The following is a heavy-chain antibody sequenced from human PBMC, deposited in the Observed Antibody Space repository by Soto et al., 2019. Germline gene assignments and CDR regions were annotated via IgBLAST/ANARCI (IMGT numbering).Heavy chain of an antibody. V-gene: IGHV4-59*01. CDR3: ARDSPYYYDRSGYYSTANDAFEI. CDR2: IYYSGST. J-gene: IGHJ3*02. D-gene: IGHD3-22*01. Sequence: SETLSLTCTVSGGSISSYYWSWIRQPPGKGLEWIGYIYYSGSTNYNPSLKSRVTISVDTSKNQFSLKLSSVTAADTAVYYCARDSPYYYDRSGYYSTANDAFEIWGQGTMVTVSS. CDR1: GGSISSYY.